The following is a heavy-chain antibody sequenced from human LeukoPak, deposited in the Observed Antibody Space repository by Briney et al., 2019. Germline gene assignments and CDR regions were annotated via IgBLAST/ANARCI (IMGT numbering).Heavy chain of an antibody. Sequence: SGGSLRLSCAASGFTSSSYAMSWVRQAPGKGLEWVSAISGSGGSTYYADSVKGRFTISRDNSKNTLYLQMNSLRAEDTAVYYCAKDERTTVTTSPLDYWGQGTLVTVSS. CDR2: ISGSGGST. J-gene: IGHJ4*02. D-gene: IGHD4-11*01. CDR1: GFTSSSYA. V-gene: IGHV3-23*01. CDR3: AKDERTTVTTSPLDY.